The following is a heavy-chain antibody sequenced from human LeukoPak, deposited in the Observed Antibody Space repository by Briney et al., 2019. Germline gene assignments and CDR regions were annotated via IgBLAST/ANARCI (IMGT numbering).Heavy chain of an antibody. CDR1: GGSFSGYY. J-gene: IGHJ4*02. Sequence: SGALSLTCAVYGGSFSGYYWSWIRQPPGKGLEWIGEINHSGSTNYNPSLKSRVTISVDTSKNQFSLKLSSVTAADTAVYYCARRPYETYYYGSGSFDYWGQGTLVTVSS. D-gene: IGHD3-10*01. V-gene: IGHV4-34*01. CDR2: INHSGST. CDR3: ARRPYETYYYGSGSFDY.